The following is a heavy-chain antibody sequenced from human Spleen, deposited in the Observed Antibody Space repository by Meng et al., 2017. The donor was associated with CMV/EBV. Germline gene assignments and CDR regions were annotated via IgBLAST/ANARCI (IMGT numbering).Heavy chain of an antibody. CDR1: GGSFSVNY. CDR2: INHSGST. J-gene: IGHJ4*02. V-gene: IGHV4-34*01. D-gene: IGHD4-17*01. CDR3: ARVGLSTVTTNFDN. Sequence: VVYGGSFSVNYWCWIRQSPGKGLEWIGEINHSGSTSYNPSLKSRVTISIDTSKNQFYLKLTSVTAADTAMYYCARVGLSTVTTNFDNWGQGTLVTVSS.